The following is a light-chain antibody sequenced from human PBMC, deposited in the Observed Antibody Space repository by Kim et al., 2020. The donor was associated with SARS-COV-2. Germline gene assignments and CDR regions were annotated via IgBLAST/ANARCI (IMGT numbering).Light chain of an antibody. Sequence: PGERATLSCRTSQDVGSNLAWYQQKPGQAPRLLIFDASTRAANIPARFSASGSGTDFTLTITSLQSEDFALYYCQHYDNWPPEGTFGPGTKVDIK. CDR2: DAS. CDR3: QHYDNWPPEGT. CDR1: QDVGSN. V-gene: IGKV3-15*01. J-gene: IGKJ3*01.